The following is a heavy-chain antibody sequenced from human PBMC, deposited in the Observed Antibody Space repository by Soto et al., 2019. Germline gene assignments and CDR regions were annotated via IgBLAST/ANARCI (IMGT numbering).Heavy chain of an antibody. J-gene: IGHJ5*02. CDR1: GGSISSSSYS. CDR3: ASLRYTSVWYPNWFDP. Sequence: SETLSPTCTVSGGSISSSSYSWVWIRQPPVKGLEWIGSIYYSGTTYYNPSLESRVTISLETSPQQFSLKLNSVTAAHTFLFYCASLRYTSVWYPNWFDPWGQGILVTVSS. D-gene: IGHD3-16*02. V-gene: IGHV4-39*01. CDR2: IYYSGTT.